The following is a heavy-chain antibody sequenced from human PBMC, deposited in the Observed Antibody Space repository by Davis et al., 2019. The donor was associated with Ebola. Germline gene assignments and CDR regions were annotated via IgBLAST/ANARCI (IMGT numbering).Heavy chain of an antibody. D-gene: IGHD3-22*01. J-gene: IGHJ4*02. V-gene: IGHV4-34*01. Sequence: PSETLSLTCTVSGGSISSYYWSWIRQPPGKGLEWIGEINHSGSTNYNPSLKSRVTISVDTSKNQFSLKLSSVTAADTAVYYCASGAPSSDSSGYANYWGQGTLVTVSS. CDR3: ASGAPSSDSSGYANY. CDR2: INHSGST. CDR1: GGSISSYY.